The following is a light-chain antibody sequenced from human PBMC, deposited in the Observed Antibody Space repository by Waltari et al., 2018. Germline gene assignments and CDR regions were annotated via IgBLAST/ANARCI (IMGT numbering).Light chain of an antibody. CDR1: QSVSSY. Sequence: EIVLTQSPATLSLSPGERATLSCRASQSVSSYLAWYQQKPGQAPRLLIDDASNRATGIQARFSGSGSGTDFTLTISSLEPEDFAVYYCQQRSNWPPRYTFGQGTKLEIK. CDR3: QQRSNWPPRYT. CDR2: DAS. V-gene: IGKV3-11*01. J-gene: IGKJ2*01.